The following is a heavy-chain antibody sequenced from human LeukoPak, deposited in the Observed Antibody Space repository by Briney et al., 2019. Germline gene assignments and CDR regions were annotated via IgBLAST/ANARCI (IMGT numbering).Heavy chain of an antibody. J-gene: IGHJ5*02. CDR3: ARDLRPADH. Sequence: PGGSLRLSCAASGFTFSSYWMVWVRHAPGKGLVWVSRINGDGTRRGYADSVRGRFTISRDNAKNTVDLQMDSLGPEDTALYYCARDLRPADHWGQGVLVTVSS. CDR2: INGDGTRR. V-gene: IGHV3-74*01. CDR1: GFTFSSYW.